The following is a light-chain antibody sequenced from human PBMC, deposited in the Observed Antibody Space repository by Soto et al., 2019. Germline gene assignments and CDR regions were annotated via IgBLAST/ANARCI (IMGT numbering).Light chain of an antibody. CDR2: GAS. CDR3: QQYNNWRWT. V-gene: IGKV3-15*01. J-gene: IGKJ1*01. Sequence: EIVMTQSPATLSVSPGERGTLSCRASQSVSSNLAWYQQKPGQAPRLLIYGASTRATGIPARFSGSRSGTEFTLTISSLQSEDFAVYYCQQYNNWRWTFGQGTKVEIK. CDR1: QSVSSN.